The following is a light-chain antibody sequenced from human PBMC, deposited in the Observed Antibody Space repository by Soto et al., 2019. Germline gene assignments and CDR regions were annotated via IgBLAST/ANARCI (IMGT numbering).Light chain of an antibody. CDR1: QGIRND. J-gene: IGKJ1*01. Sequence: AIQMTQSPSSLSASVGDRVTITCRASQGIRNDLGWYQQKPGKAPKLLIYAASSLQSGVPSRFSGSGSGTDFTLTIISLQPEDFATHYCLQDYNYPWTFGQGTKVEIK. V-gene: IGKV1-6*01. CDR2: AAS. CDR3: LQDYNYPWT.